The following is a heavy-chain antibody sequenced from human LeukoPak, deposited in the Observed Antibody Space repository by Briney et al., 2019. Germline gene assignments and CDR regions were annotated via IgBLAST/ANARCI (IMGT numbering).Heavy chain of an antibody. V-gene: IGHV4-39*07. J-gene: IGHJ6*03. D-gene: IGHD5-12*01. CDR1: GVTISSSSYY. Sequence: SETLSLTCTVSGVTISSSSYYWDWIRQPPGKGLEWIGSIYYSGSTYYNPSLRSRVTISVDTSKNQFSLKLTSVTAADTAVYYCARDRGKYYYYVDVWGKGTTVTVSS. CDR3: ARDRGKYYYYVDV. CDR2: IYYSGST.